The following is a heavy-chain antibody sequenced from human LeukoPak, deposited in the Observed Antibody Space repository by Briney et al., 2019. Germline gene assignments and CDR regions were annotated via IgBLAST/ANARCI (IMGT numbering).Heavy chain of an antibody. Sequence: GGSLRLSCAASGFTFSTYAMSWVRQAPGKGLEWVSAISSGGSTYYADSVKGRFTISRDNSKNTLYLQMNSLRAEDTAVYYCAKDPFGGVIVVLDYWGQGTLVTVSS. CDR2: ISSGGST. CDR3: AKDPFGGVIVVLDY. V-gene: IGHV3-23*01. J-gene: IGHJ4*02. D-gene: IGHD3-16*01. CDR1: GFTFSTYA.